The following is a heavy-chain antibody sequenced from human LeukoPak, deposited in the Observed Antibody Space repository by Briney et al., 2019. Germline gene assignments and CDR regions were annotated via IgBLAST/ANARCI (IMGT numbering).Heavy chain of an antibody. CDR2: IIPIFGII. CDR3: ARSPEDDYGDIKEFDY. V-gene: IGHV1-69*13. CDR1: GGTFRRYG. Sequence: VKVSCKASGGTFRRYGISWVRQTPGQRLEWMGGIIPIFGIISHAQNFQGRVTITADDSTSTAYMELSSLRSEDTAMYYCARSPEDDYGDIKEFDYWGQATLATVSS. J-gene: IGHJ4*02. D-gene: IGHD4-17*01.